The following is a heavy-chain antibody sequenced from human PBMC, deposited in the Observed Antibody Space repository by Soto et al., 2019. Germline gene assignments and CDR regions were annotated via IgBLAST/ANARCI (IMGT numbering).Heavy chain of an antibody. Sequence: SETLSLTCTVSGGSISSSSYYWGWIRQPPGKGLEWIGSIYYSGSTYYNPSLKSRVTISVDTSKNQFSLKLRSVTAAATAVYYCARHHYDFWSGYYYYYMDVWGKGPTVTLSS. CDR2: IYYSGST. J-gene: IGHJ6*03. CDR3: ARHHYDFWSGYYYYYMDV. CDR1: GGSISSSSYY. V-gene: IGHV4-39*01. D-gene: IGHD3-3*01.